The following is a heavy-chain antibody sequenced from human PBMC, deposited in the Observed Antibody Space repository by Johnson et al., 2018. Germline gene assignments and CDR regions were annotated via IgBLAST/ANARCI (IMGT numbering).Heavy chain of an antibody. J-gene: IGHJ6*03. CDR2: IYYSGST. Sequence: QVQLQESGPRLVKPSQTLSLTCTVSGGSISSGGYYWSWIRQHPGKGLEWIGYIYYSGSTFYNPSLKSRVAISVDTSKTQCSRKLRSVTAADTAVYYCAREASSSSYSYYYMDVWGKGTTVTVSS. V-gene: IGHV4-31*03. CDR3: AREASSSSYSYYYMDV. CDR1: GGSISSGGYY. D-gene: IGHD6-6*01.